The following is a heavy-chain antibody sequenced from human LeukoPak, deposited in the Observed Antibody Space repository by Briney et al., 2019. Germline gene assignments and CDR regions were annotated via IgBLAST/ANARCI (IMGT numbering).Heavy chain of an antibody. Sequence: PGGSLRLSCAASGFSFSMYAMHWVRQAPDKGPEWVTVISDDGTYKYYADSVKGRFTISRDNSKNTLYLQMNSLRAEDTAVYYCARLTTVIRKDFQHWGQGTLVTVSS. J-gene: IGHJ1*01. D-gene: IGHD4-23*01. CDR1: GFSFSMYA. V-gene: IGHV3-30*04. CDR3: ARLTTVIRKDFQH. CDR2: ISDDGTYK.